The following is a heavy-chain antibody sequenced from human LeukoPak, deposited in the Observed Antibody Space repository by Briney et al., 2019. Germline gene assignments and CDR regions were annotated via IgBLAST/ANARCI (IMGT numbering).Heavy chain of an antibody. CDR3: ARCKGIPFSGSYDY. CDR1: GFTVSTNY. D-gene: IGHD1-26*01. CDR2: IYSGGST. Sequence: GGSLRLSCAASGFTVSTNYMSWVRQAPGKGLEWVSVIYSGGSTYYADSVKGRFNISRDNSKNTLYHQMNSLRVEDTAVYYCARCKGIPFSGSYDYWGQGTLVTVSS. J-gene: IGHJ4*02. V-gene: IGHV3-53*01.